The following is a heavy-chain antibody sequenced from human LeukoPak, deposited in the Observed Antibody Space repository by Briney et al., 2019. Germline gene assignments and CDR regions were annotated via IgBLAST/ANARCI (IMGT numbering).Heavy chain of an antibody. CDR1: GYTFTGYY. CDR2: INPNSGGT. V-gene: IGHV1-2*02. Sequence: ASVKVSCKASGYTFTGYYMHWVRQAPGRGLEWMGWINPNSGGTNYAQKFQGRVTMTRDTSISTAYMELSRLRSDDTAVYYCARAAVTHYYYGMDVWGQGTTVTVSS. J-gene: IGHJ6*02. D-gene: IGHD4-23*01. CDR3: ARAAVTHYYYGMDV.